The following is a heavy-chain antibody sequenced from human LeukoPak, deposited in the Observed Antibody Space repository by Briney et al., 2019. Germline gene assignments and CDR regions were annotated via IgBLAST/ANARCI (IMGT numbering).Heavy chain of an antibody. CDR2: IYYSGST. CDR3: ARPSLDCSGGSCFDY. CDR1: GGSISSSSYY. Sequence: PSETLSLTCTVSGGSISSSSYYWGWIRQPPGKGLEWIGSIYYSGSTYYNPSLKSRVTISVDTSKNQFSLKLSPVTAADTAVYYCARPSLDCSGGSCFDYWGQGTLVTVSS. D-gene: IGHD2-15*01. V-gene: IGHV4-39*01. J-gene: IGHJ4*02.